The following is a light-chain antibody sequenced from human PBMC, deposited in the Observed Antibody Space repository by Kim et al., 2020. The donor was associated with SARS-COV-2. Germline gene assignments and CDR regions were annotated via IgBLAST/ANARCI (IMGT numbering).Light chain of an antibody. CDR1: QSVSDN. Sequence: PGERATPSCRASQSVSDNLAWYQQKPGQAPRLLIYGASTRATGIPARFSGSGSGTEFTLTISSLQSEDFAVYYCQQYYNWPPLTFGGGTKVEIK. CDR3: QQYYNWPPLT. J-gene: IGKJ4*01. CDR2: GAS. V-gene: IGKV3-15*01.